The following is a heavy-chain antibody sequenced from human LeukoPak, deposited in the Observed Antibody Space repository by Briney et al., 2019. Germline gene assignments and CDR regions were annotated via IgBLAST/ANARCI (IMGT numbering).Heavy chain of an antibody. Sequence: SQTLSLTCTVSGASISSGGYSWSWVRQHPGKGLEWIGCIYYTGSTYYNPSLERRVTISVATSKNQFSLKVSSVTAADTAVYFCARTITIFGALGYFDYWAREPWSPSPQ. CDR2: IYYTGST. CDR1: GASISSGGYS. V-gene: IGHV4-31*03. D-gene: IGHD3-3*01. J-gene: IGHJ4*02. CDR3: ARTITIFGALGYFDY.